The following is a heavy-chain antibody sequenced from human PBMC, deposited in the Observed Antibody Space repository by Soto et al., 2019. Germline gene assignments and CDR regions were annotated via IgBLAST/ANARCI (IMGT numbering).Heavy chain of an antibody. V-gene: IGHV4-59*01. D-gene: IGHD6-19*01. J-gene: IGHJ4*02. CDR2: IYYTGST. Sequence: QVQLQESGPGLVKPSETLSLTCTVSGDSMNNYYWSWIRQPPGKGLEWIGYIYYTGSTNYNPSLKRRVPISVDTSKNQFSLKLTSVTAADTAVYYCARANGSGWYYFDYWGQGTLVTVSS. CDR1: GDSMNNYY. CDR3: ARANGSGWYYFDY.